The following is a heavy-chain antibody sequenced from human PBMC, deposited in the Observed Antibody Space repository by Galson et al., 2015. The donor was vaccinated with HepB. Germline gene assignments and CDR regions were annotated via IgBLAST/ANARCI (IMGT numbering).Heavy chain of an antibody. CDR3: ARAGYDSFDY. CDR2: ISYDGSNK. V-gene: IGHV3-30*04. D-gene: IGHD3-22*01. J-gene: IGHJ4*02. Sequence: SLRLSCAASGFTFSSYAMHWVRQAPGKGLEWVAVISYDGSNKYYADSVKGRFTISRDNSKNTLYLQMNSLRAEDTAVYYCARAGYDSFDYWGQGTLVTVSS. CDR1: GFTFSSYA.